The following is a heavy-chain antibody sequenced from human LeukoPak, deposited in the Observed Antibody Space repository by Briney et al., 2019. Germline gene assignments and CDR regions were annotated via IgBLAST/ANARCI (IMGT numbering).Heavy chain of an antibody. CDR2: FRGSGGTT. Sequence: PGGSLSLSCAASGFTFSSYAMSWVRKAPGKGRKWFPAFRGSGGTTYYADSVKGRFTISRDNSKNTLYLQMNSLRAEDTAVYYCARTRYCSGGSCYHSGYYGMDVWGQGTTVTVSS. D-gene: IGHD2-15*01. V-gene: IGHV3-23*01. CDR3: ARTRYCSGGSCYHSGYYGMDV. J-gene: IGHJ6*02. CDR1: GFTFSSYA.